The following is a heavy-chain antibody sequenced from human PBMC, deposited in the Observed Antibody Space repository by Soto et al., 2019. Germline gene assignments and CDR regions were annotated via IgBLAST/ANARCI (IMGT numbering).Heavy chain of an antibody. CDR1: GGSFSGYY. CDR3: ARAAPRITIVRGARNWYVDL. V-gene: IGHV4-34*01. D-gene: IGHD3-10*01. J-gene: IGHJ2*01. Sequence: QVQLQQWGAGLLKPSETLSLTCAVYGGSFSGYYWSWIRQPPGKGLAWIGEINHSGSTNYNPSLKSRVPISVNTSNNQFSLRLSSVTAAATAVYYCARAAPRITIVRGARNWYVDLWGRGTLVTVSS. CDR2: INHSGST.